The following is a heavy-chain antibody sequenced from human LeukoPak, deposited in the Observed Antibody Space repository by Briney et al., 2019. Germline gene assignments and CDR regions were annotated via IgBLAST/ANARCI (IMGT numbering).Heavy chain of an antibody. V-gene: IGHV3-21*01. CDR3: ARGAQGDY. CDR2: ISDNSYWN. CDR1: GFTFSSYS. Sequence: GESMRLACAAYGFTFSSYSMSWVSQAPGKGLELVSSISDNSYWNYYADSVEGRFFISRDNAKNSLYLQMNSLRAEDTAVYYCARGAQGDYWGQGTLVTVSS. J-gene: IGHJ4*02.